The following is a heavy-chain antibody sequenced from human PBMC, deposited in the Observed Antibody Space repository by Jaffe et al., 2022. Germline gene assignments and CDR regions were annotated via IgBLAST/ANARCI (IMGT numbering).Heavy chain of an antibody. V-gene: IGHV4-38-2*01. CDR2: IYHSGST. D-gene: IGHD2-21*02. CDR3: ARVSRDPIVVVTRRLYYFDY. CDR1: GYSISSGYY. Sequence: QVQLQESGPGLVKPSETLSLTCAVSGYSISSGYYWGWIRQPPGKGLEWIGSIYHSGSTYYNPSLKSRVTISVDTSKNQFSLKLSSVTAADTAVYYCARVSRDPIVVVTRRLYYFDYWGQGTLVTVSS. J-gene: IGHJ4*02.